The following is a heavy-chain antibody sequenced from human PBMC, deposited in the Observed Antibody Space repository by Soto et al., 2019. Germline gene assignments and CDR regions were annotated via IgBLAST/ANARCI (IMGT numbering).Heavy chain of an antibody. V-gene: IGHV1-69*06. J-gene: IGHJ6*02. CDR3: ARVGCSSTSCYGRYHLNYYYYGMDV. Sequence: SVKVSCKASGGTFSSYAISWVRQAPGQGLEWMGGIIPIFGTANYAQKFQGRVTITADKSTSTAYMELSSLRSEDTAVYYCARVGCSSTSCYGRYHLNYYYYGMDVWGQGTTVTVSS. D-gene: IGHD2-2*01. CDR2: IIPIFGTA. CDR1: GGTFSSYA.